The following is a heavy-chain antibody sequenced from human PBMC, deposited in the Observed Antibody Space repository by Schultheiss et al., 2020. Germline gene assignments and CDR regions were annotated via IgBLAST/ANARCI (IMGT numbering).Heavy chain of an antibody. J-gene: IGHJ4*02. Sequence: SETLSLTCTVSGGSISSYYWSWIRQPPGKGLEWIGYIYYSGSTYYNPSLKSRVTISVDTSKNQFSLKLSSVTAADTAVYYCARGGTVVVTAIFDYWGQGTLVTVSS. CDR3: ARGGTVVVTAIFDY. D-gene: IGHD2-21*02. CDR2: IYYSGST. V-gene: IGHV4-59*12. CDR1: GGSISSYY.